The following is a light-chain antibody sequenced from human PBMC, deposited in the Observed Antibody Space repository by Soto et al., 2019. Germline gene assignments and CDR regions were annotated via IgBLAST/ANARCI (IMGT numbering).Light chain of an antibody. J-gene: IGKJ4*01. CDR3: QQYASSPPT. Sequence: EIVLTQSPGTLSLSPGERATLSCRASQSVSRSYLAWYQQKPGQPPRLLIYGASNRATGIPDRFSGSGSGTDFILTIGRLEPEDFAVYYCQQYASSPPTVGGGTKVEIK. V-gene: IGKV3-20*01. CDR2: GAS. CDR1: QSVSRSY.